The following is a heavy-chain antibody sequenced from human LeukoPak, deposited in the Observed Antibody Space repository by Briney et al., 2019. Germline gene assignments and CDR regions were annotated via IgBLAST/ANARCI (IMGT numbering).Heavy chain of an antibody. CDR1: GFTFTSYA. CDR2: ITGTGGST. Sequence: GGSLRLSCAASGFTFTSYAMSWVRQAPGKGLEWVSAITGTGGSTYYAASVKGRFTVSRDNSKNTLYLQMSSLRAEDTAMYYCAKVRDTRNWYKDAFDIWGQGTRVTVSS. V-gene: IGHV3-23*01. D-gene: IGHD6-13*01. J-gene: IGHJ3*02. CDR3: AKVRDTRNWYKDAFDI.